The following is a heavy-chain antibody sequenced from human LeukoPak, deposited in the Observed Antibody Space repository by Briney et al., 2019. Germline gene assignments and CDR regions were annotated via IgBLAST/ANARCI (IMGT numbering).Heavy chain of an antibody. D-gene: IGHD3-10*01. Sequence: SVKVSCKASGGTFSSYAISWVRQAPGQGLEWMGRIIPILGIANYAQKFQGRVTITADKSTSTAYMELSSLRSEDTAVYYCARSGPKDDYYYGMDVWGQGTTVTVSS. CDR3: ARSGPKDDYYYGMDV. V-gene: IGHV1-69*04. CDR2: IIPILGIA. J-gene: IGHJ6*02. CDR1: GGTFSSYA.